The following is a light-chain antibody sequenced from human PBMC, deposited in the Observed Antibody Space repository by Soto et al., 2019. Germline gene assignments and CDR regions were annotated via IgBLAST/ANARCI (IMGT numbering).Light chain of an antibody. Sequence: QSVLTQPASVSGFPGQSITISCTGTSSDVGGYNYVSWYQHHPGKAPKLMIFDVSNRPSGVSNRFSGSKSGNTAPLTISGLQPEDEADYCSSYTTSNTRQIVFGTGTKVTVL. J-gene: IGLJ1*01. CDR1: SSDVGGYNY. CDR3: SSYTTSNTRQIV. V-gene: IGLV2-14*03. CDR2: DVS.